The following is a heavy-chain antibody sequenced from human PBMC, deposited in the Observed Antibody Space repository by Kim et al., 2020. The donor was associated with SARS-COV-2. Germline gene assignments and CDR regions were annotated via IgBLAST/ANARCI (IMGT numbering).Heavy chain of an antibody. V-gene: IGHV3-30*18. J-gene: IGHJ4*02. CDR1: GFTFSSYG. Sequence: GGSLRLSCAASGFTFSSYGMHWVRQAPGKGLEWVAVISYDGSNKYYADSVKGRFTISRDNSKNTLYLQMNSLRAEDTAVYYCAKDRNELELLFDYWGQGTLVTVSS. CDR3: AKDRNELELLFDY. D-gene: IGHD1-7*01. CDR2: ISYDGSNK.